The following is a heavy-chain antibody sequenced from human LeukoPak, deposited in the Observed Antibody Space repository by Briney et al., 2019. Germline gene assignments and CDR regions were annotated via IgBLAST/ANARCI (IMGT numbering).Heavy chain of an antibody. CDR2: INPHSGDA. V-gene: IGHV1-2*02. J-gene: IGHJ3*02. CDR3: ARSRNWGRLFDI. CDR1: GYTFTGYY. D-gene: IGHD7-27*01. Sequence: SVKVSCKASGYTFTGYYMHWVRQAPGQGLEWMGWINPHSGDAHYAQRSQGRVTMTSDTSISTAYMEVDRLRSDDTAVYYCARSRNWGRLFDIWGQGTMVTVSS.